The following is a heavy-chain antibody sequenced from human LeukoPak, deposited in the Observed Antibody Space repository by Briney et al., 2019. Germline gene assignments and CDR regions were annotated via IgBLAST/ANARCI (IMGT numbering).Heavy chain of an antibody. CDR1: GFTFSAYW. Sequence: GGSLRLSCAASGFTFSAYWMGWVRQAPGKGLEWVADIKEDGGDKYSVDSVKGRFTISRDNAKNSLYLQMNSLRAEDTAVYYCARDTYRFFDLWGRGTLVTVSS. CDR3: ARDTYRFFDL. J-gene: IGHJ2*01. CDR2: IKEDGGDK. V-gene: IGHV3-7*01.